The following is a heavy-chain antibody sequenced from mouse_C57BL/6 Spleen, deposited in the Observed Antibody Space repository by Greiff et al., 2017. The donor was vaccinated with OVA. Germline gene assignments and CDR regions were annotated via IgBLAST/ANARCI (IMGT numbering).Heavy chain of an antibody. V-gene: IGHV8-12*01. CDR2: IYWDDDK. CDR1: GFSLSTSGMG. CDR3: ARIRVYYGSSYDYYAMDY. D-gene: IGHD1-1*01. Sequence: QVTLKVSGPGILQSSQTLSLTCSFSGFSLSTSGMGVSWIRQPSGKGLEWLAHIYWDDDKRYNPSLKSRLTISKDTSRNQVFLKITSVDTADTATYYCARIRVYYGSSYDYYAMDYWGQGTSVTVSS. J-gene: IGHJ4*01.